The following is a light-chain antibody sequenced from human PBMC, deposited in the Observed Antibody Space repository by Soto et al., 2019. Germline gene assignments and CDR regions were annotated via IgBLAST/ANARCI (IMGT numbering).Light chain of an antibody. CDR2: GAS. CDR1: QSVSSN. J-gene: IGKJ1*01. CDR3: QQYGSSWT. Sequence: EIVMTQSPATLAVSPGERATLSCRASQSVSSNLAWYQQKPGQAPRLLIYGASSRATGIQDRFSGSGSGTESTLTIRRLEPEDFAVYYCQQYGSSWTFGQGTKVDIK. V-gene: IGKV3-20*01.